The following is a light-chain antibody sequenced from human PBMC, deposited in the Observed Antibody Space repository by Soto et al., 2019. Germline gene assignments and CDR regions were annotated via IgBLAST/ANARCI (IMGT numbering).Light chain of an antibody. Sequence: ESVLTQSPGTLSLSPGERATLSCRASQSVSSSFLAWYQLKPGQAPRLLIYGASSRATGIPDRFSGSGSGTDFTLTISRLEPEDFVVYYCQQYDSSPWTFGQGTKVEIQ. CDR1: QSVSSSF. J-gene: IGKJ1*01. V-gene: IGKV3-20*01. CDR2: GAS. CDR3: QQYDSSPWT.